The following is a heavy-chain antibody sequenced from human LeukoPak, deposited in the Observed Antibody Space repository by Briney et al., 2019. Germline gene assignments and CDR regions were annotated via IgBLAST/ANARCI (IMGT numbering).Heavy chain of an antibody. CDR1: GGTFSSYA. J-gene: IGHJ4*02. V-gene: IGHV1-69*04. CDR3: ARDPDTDWYTDY. D-gene: IGHD3-9*01. CDR2: IIAIFGIT. Sequence: GASVKVSCKASGGTFSSYAITWVRQAPGQGLEWMGRIIAIFGITNYAQKFQGRVTITADKSTSTAYMELSSLRSEDTAVYYCARDPDTDWYTDYWGQGTLVTVSS.